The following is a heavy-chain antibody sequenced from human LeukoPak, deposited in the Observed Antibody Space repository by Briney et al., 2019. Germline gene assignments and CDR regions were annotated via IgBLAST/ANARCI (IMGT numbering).Heavy chain of an antibody. V-gene: IGHV4-59*08. CDR3: ARRNPTAAGFD. J-gene: IGHJ4*02. CDR1: GASINRHY. D-gene: IGHD6-13*01. CDR2: IYDSGST. Sequence: SETLSLTFPVSGASINRHYWNWIRQPPGTGLEWIGYIYDSGSTNYNPSLKSRVTFSYDTSNNEFSLHLTSVTAADTAVYYCARRNPTAAGFDWGQGTRVTVFS.